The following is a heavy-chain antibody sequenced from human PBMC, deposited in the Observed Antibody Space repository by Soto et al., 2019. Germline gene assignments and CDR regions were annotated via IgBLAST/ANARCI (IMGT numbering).Heavy chain of an antibody. CDR2: VYYIGST. D-gene: IGHD1-26*01. J-gene: IGHJ6*02. CDR3: ARGANYNYYHGIDV. V-gene: IGHV4-59*02. Sequence: QVQLQESGPGLVKPSETLSLTCSVSGGSVNGYYWSWVRQPPGKGLEWIGFVYYIGSTNYNPSLKSRFTLSVETSRYQSPRKLRSVNAAATAFYYCARGANYNYYHGIDVWGQGTTVTVSS. CDR1: GGSVNGYY.